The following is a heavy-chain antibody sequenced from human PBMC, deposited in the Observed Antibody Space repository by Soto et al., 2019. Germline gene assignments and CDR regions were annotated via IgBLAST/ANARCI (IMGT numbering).Heavy chain of an antibody. Sequence: SETLSLTCTVSGGSISSSSYYWGWIRQPPGKGLEWIGSIYYSGSTYYNPSLKSRVTISVDTSKNQFSLKLSSVTAADTAVYYCARHVRYSSGWPNYYYYGMDVWGQGTTVTVSS. J-gene: IGHJ6*02. D-gene: IGHD6-19*01. CDR3: ARHVRYSSGWPNYYYYGMDV. V-gene: IGHV4-39*01. CDR1: GGSISSSSYY. CDR2: IYYSGST.